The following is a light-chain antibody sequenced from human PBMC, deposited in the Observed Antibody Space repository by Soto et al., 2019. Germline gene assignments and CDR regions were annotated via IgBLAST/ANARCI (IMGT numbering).Light chain of an antibody. CDR2: GSS. CDR3: QQYNNWGLS. CDR1: QNVGTN. Sequence: IVMTQSPATLSVSPGEVVTLSCRASQNVGTNLAWYQQKPGQAPRLLIYGSSTRATGIPATFSGSGSGTECTLTISSLQSEESAVYYCQQYNNWGLSFGGGTKVEIK. J-gene: IGKJ4*01. V-gene: IGKV3D-15*01.